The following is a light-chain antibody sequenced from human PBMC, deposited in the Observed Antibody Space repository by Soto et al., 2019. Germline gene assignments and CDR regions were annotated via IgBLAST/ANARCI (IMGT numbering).Light chain of an antibody. CDR3: ASWDDRLNGQV. V-gene: IGLV1-44*01. J-gene: IGLJ2*01. CDR1: SSNIGRNP. Sequence: QLVLAQPPSAPAPPGQRVAIPCSGSSSNIGRNPVHWYQHLPGAAPKLLIYGNDQRPSGVPDRFSGSKSDTSASLAITGLQSEDEADYFCASWDDRLNGQVFGGGTKLTVL. CDR2: GND.